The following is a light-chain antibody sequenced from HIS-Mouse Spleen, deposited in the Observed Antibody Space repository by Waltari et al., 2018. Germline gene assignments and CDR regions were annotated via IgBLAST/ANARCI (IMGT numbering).Light chain of an antibody. CDR1: SPNLGSNY. CDR2: RNN. CDR3: AAWDDSLSGPV. Sequence: SVLTQPPSASGTPGQRVTISCSGSSPNLGSNYVYWYQQPPGTAPKLLIYRNNQRPSGVPDRFSGSKSGTSASLAISGLRSEDEADYYCAAWDDSLSGPVFGGGTKLTVL. J-gene: IGLJ3*02. V-gene: IGLV1-47*01.